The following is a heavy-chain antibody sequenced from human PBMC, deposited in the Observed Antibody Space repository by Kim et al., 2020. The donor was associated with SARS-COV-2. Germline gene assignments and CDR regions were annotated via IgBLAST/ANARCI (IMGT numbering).Heavy chain of an antibody. CDR2: INAGNGNT. CDR1: GYTFTSYA. J-gene: IGHJ4*02. V-gene: IGHV1-3*01. D-gene: IGHD6-13*01. Sequence: ASVKVSCKASGYTFTSYAMHWVRQAPGQRLEWMGWINAGNGNTKYSQKFQGRVTITRDTSASTAYMELSSLRSEDTAVYYCARDPGHMQLVHSGYLDYWGQGTLVTVSS. CDR3: ARDPGHMQLVHSGYLDY.